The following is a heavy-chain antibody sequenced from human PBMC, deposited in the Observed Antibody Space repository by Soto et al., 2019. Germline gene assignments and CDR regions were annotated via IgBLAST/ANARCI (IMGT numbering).Heavy chain of an antibody. CDR2: IKQDGSAQ. Sequence: EVQLVESGGGLVQPGGSLRLSCVASGFTFSGYWMSWVRQAPGKGLEWVANIKQDGSAQFYVDSVKGRFTISRDNAKNSLYLQMNGLRAEDAAVYYCAREAVWGQGTTVTVSS. J-gene: IGHJ6*02. V-gene: IGHV3-7*05. CDR3: AREAV. CDR1: GFTFSGYW.